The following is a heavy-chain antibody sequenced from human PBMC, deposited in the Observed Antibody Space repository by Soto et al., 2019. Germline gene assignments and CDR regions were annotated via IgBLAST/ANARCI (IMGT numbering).Heavy chain of an antibody. V-gene: IGHV3-23*01. Sequence: GGSLRLSCAASGFTFSSYAMSWVRQAPGKGLEWVSAISGSGGSTYYADSVKGRFTISRGNSKNTLYLQMNSLRAEDTAVYYCAKGSSYDFWSNAAFDIWGQGTMVTVSS. CDR2: ISGSGGST. J-gene: IGHJ3*02. CDR1: GFTFSSYA. CDR3: AKGSSYDFWSNAAFDI. D-gene: IGHD3-3*01.